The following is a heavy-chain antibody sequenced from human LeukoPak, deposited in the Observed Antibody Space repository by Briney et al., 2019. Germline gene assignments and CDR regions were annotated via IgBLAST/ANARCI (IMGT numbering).Heavy chain of an antibody. CDR1: GVSISGSTYY. D-gene: IGHD3-10*01. J-gene: IGHJ4*02. V-gene: IGHV4-39*07. CDR2: IYYTGST. CDR3: ARGDYFGSGLGD. Sequence: SETLSLTCTVSGVSISGSTYYWGWIRQPPGKGLEWIGSIYYTGSTNCNPSLRSRVTISVDSSKNQFSLKVNSVTAADTAVYYCARGDYFGSGLGDWGQGTLVTVSS.